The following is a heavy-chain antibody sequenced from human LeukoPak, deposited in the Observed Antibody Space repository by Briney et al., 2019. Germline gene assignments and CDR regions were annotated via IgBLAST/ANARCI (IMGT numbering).Heavy chain of an antibody. V-gene: IGHV3-7*01. CDR1: GFTFSSYW. CDR2: IKEDGSEK. J-gene: IGHJ4*02. Sequence: GGSLRLSCVASGFTFSSYWMSWVRQAPGKGLEWVADIKEDGSEKYYVDSVKGRFTISRDNAKNSLYLQMNSLRAEDTAVYYCAREVPNLDYFDYWGQGTLVTVSS. CDR3: AREVPNLDYFDY.